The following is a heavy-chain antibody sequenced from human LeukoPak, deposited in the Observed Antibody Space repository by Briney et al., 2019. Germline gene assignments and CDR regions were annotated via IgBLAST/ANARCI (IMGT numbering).Heavy chain of an antibody. J-gene: IGHJ4*02. CDR1: GFTFSSFA. CDR2: ISGSGGRT. Sequence: GGSLRLSCAASGFTFSSFAMNWVRQAPGKGLEWVSAISGSGGRTYYADSVKGRFTISRDISKNTLYLQMNSLRAEDTAVYYCAKDLYDSTGGLDYWGQGTLVTVSS. D-gene: IGHD3-22*01. V-gene: IGHV3-23*01. CDR3: AKDLYDSTGGLDY.